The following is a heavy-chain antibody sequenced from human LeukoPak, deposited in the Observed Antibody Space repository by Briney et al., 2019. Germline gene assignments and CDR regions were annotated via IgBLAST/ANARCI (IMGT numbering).Heavy chain of an antibody. CDR1: GYTFTSYY. Sequence: VASVKVSCRAAGYTFTSYYMHWVRQAPGQGLEWMGVINPSGGSTSYAQKFQGRDTMTRDTSTSTVYMELSSLRSEDTAVYYCARGVIITYYSYGMDVRGQGTTVTVSS. CDR3: ARGVIITYYSYGMDV. CDR2: INPSGGST. J-gene: IGHJ6*02. D-gene: IGHD3-10*01. V-gene: IGHV1-46*03.